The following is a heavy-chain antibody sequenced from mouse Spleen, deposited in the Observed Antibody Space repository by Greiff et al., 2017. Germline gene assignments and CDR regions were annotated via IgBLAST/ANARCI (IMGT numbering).Heavy chain of an antibody. CDR1: GYTFTSYT. CDR3: ARGDRYDDYYAMDY. J-gene: IGHJ4*01. Sequence: VQLQQSGAELARPGASVKMSCKASGYTFTSYTMHWVKQRPGQGLEWIGYINPSSGYTKYNQKFKDKATLTADKSSSTAYMQLSSLTSEDSAVYYCARGDRYDDYYAMDYWGQGTSVTVSS. CDR2: INPSSGYT. D-gene: IGHD2-14*01. V-gene: IGHV1-4*01.